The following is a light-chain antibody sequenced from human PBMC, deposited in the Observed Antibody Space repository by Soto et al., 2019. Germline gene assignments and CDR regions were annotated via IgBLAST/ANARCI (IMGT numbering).Light chain of an antibody. CDR3: QQYGSSLIT. V-gene: IGKV3-20*01. J-gene: IGKJ5*01. Sequence: IVMTQSPVTLSVSTGETANLSCRASQTVTSNLAWYQQKPGRSPRLLLSGASTRATGIPDRFSGSGSGTDFTLTISRLEPEDFAVYYCQQYGSSLITFGQGTRLEI. CDR1: QTVTSN. CDR2: GAS.